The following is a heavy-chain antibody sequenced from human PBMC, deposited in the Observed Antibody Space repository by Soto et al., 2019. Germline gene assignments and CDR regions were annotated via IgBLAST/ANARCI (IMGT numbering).Heavy chain of an antibody. CDR3: ARFKDFWRGYYDY. Sequence: SVKVSCKASGGTFSSYAISWVRQAPGQGLEWMEGIIPIFGTANYAQKFQGRVTITADKSTSTAYMELSSLRSEDTAVYYCARFKDFWRGYYDYWGQGTLVTVSS. CDR2: IIPIFGTA. CDR1: GGTFSSYA. J-gene: IGHJ4*02. V-gene: IGHV1-69*06. D-gene: IGHD3-3*01.